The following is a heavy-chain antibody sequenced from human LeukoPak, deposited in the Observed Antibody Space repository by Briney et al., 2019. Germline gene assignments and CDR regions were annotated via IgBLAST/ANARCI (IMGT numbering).Heavy chain of an antibody. CDR3: ASLKGLRYFDWSINYYFDY. V-gene: IGHV4-39*02. Sequence: ETLSLTCTVSGDSIGSTTTYYWGWIRQPPGKGLEWIGNVNYRGTPHYNPSLTSRVTMSLDTSKNHFSLKLTSVTAADTAVYYCASLKGLRYFDWSINYYFDYWGQGTLVTVSS. D-gene: IGHD3-9*01. J-gene: IGHJ4*02. CDR2: VNYRGTP. CDR1: GDSIGSTTTYY.